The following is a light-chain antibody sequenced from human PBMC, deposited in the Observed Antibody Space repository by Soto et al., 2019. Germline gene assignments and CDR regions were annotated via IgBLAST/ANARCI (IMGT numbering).Light chain of an antibody. CDR3: QQDNTWPLT. CDR1: QSVSSN. J-gene: IGKJ3*01. V-gene: IGKV3-15*01. CDR2: DAS. Sequence: DTVMTQSPATLSVSPGERPTLSCRARQSVSSNLAWYPQKPGQAPRLIIYDASTRDTGIPARFSGSGSGPEFTLALSSLQSEEFAVYYCQQDNTWPLTFGPGTQVDIK.